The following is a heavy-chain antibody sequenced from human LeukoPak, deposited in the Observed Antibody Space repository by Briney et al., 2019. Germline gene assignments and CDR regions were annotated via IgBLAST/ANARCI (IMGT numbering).Heavy chain of an antibody. CDR1: GYTFTGYY. D-gene: IGHD1-14*01. CDR3: ARGRRGRKETSPYYFDY. J-gene: IGHJ4*02. CDR2: MNPNSGNT. Sequence: ASVKVSCKASGYTFTGYYMHWVRQAPGQGLEWMGWMNPNSGNTGYAQKFQGRVTMTRNTSISTAYMELSSLRSEDTAVYYCARGRRGRKETSPYYFDYWGQGTLVTVSS. V-gene: IGHV1-8*02.